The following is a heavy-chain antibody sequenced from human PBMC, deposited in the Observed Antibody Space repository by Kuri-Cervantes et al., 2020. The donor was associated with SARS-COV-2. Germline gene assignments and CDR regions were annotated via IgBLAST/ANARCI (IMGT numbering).Heavy chain of an antibody. CDR3: AKVGGHREYFQN. V-gene: IGHV3-11*01. CDR2: ISSSGSTI. Sequence: GGSLRLSCAASGYTFSDYYMSWIRQAPGKGLEWVSYISSSGSTIRYADSVKGRFTISRNNAKNSLYLQMNSLRTEDTAVYYCAKVGGHREYFQNWGQGTLVTVSS. CDR1: GYTFSDYY. D-gene: IGHD3-16*01. J-gene: IGHJ1*01.